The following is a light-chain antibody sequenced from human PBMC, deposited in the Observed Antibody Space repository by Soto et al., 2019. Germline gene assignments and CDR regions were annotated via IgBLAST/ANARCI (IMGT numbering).Light chain of an antibody. Sequence: DAQMTQSPSSLSASVGDRVTITCRASQSISSYLNWYQQKPGKAPKLLIYAASSLESGVPSRFSGSGSGTEFTLTISSLQPDDFATYYCQQYNSYSPTFGQGTKV. CDR1: QSISSY. CDR2: AAS. J-gene: IGKJ1*01. V-gene: IGKV1-5*01. CDR3: QQYNSYSPT.